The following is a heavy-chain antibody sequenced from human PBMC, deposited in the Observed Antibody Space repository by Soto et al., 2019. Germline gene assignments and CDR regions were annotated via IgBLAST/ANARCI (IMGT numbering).Heavy chain of an antibody. Sequence: QVQRVQSGPEVKKTGASVTVSCKASGSTFTSYAMHWVRQAPGQRLAWMGWINAGNGNTKYSQKFQGRVTITRDTSASTAYMELSSLRSEDTAVYYCARGLSAGGYDSNWCDPWGQGTLVTVSS. J-gene: IGHJ5*02. CDR2: INAGNGNT. CDR1: GSTFTSYA. CDR3: ARGLSAGGYDSNWCDP. D-gene: IGHD5-12*01. V-gene: IGHV1-3*01.